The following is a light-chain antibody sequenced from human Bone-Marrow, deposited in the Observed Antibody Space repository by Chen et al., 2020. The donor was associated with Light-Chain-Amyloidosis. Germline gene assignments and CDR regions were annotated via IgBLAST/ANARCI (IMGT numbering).Light chain of an antibody. CDR2: SIS. Sequence: EIVMTQSPATLSVSPGERATLSCRPSQSISSSYLAWYHQKPGQAPRILIYSISTRATGVPARFSGSGYGTEFTLTISSLQSEDLGVYYCQQHHKWPITFGPGTRVDIK. CDR3: QQHHKWPIT. V-gene: IGKV3-15*01. CDR1: QSISSSY. J-gene: IGKJ3*01.